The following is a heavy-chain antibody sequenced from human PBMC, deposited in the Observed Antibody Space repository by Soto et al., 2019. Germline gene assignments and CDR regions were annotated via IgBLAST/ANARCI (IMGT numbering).Heavy chain of an antibody. CDR2: ISGSGRTT. V-gene: IGHV3-23*01. J-gene: IGHJ4*02. D-gene: IGHD3-3*01. Sequence: GWSLKLSCAASVFTFGTYAMKLLRQAPGRGLECVSFISGSGRTTYYADSVKGRFTVSRDNSKNTLYLKMNSMRLEAMAVYYCVKGSDVARQELDYWGQGTLVTVSS. CDR1: VFTFGTYA. CDR3: VKGSDVARQELDY.